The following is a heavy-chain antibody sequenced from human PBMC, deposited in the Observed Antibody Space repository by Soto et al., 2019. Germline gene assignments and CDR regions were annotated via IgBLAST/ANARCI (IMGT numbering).Heavy chain of an antibody. CDR2: IIPIFGTA. Sequence: QVQLVQSGAEVKKPGSSVKVSCKASGGTFSSYAISWVRQAPGHGLEWMGGIIPIFGTANYAQTFQGRVTITADEYTSTAYMELSSLRAADTAVYYCARSQSTYGSGGYQEGRYDYYGMDVWGQGTTVTVAS. D-gene: IGHD3-10*01. J-gene: IGHJ6*01. CDR3: ARSQSTYGSGGYQEGRYDYYGMDV. CDR1: GGTFSSYA. V-gene: IGHV1-69*01.